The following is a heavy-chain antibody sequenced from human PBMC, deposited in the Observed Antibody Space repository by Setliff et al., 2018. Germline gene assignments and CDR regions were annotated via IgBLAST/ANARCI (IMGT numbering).Heavy chain of an antibody. J-gene: IGHJ4*02. CDR2: INPNSGGT. V-gene: IGHV1-2*02. CDR3: ARDGTSLPSIAAHADY. Sequence: ASVKVSCKASGYTFTGYYMHWVRQAPGQGLEWMGWINPNSGGTNYAQKFQGRVTMTRDTSISTAYMELSRLRSDDTAVYYCARDGTSLPSIAAHADYWGQGTLVTVS. D-gene: IGHD6-6*01. CDR1: GYTFTGYY.